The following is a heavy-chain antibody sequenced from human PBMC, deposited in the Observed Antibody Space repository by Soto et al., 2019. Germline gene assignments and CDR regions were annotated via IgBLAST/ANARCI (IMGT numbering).Heavy chain of an antibody. J-gene: IGHJ3*02. Sequence: GGSLRLSCAASGFTFSSYWMSWVRQAPGKGLEWVANIKQDGSEKYYVDSVKGRCTISRDNAKNSLYLQMNSLRAEDTAGCYCASDVAAAGTDAFDIWGQGTMVTVSS. D-gene: IGHD6-13*01. V-gene: IGHV3-7*03. CDR1: GFTFSSYW. CDR3: ASDVAAAGTDAFDI. CDR2: IKQDGSEK.